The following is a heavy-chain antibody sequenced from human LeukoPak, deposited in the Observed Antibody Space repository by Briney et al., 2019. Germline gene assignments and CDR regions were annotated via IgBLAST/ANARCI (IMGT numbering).Heavy chain of an antibody. CDR2: IIPILGIA. D-gene: IGHD6-13*01. J-gene: IGHJ6*03. CDR1: GGTFSSYT. Sequence: SVKVSCKASGGTFSSYTISWVRQAPGQGLEWMGRIIPILGIANYAQKFQGRVTITADKSTSTAYMELSSLRSEDTAVYCCARAGPGHYMDVWGKGTTVTVSS. CDR3: ARAGPGHYMDV. V-gene: IGHV1-69*02.